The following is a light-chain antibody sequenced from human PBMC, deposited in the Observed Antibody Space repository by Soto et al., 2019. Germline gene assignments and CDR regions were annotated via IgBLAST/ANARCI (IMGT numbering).Light chain of an antibody. CDR3: RSYTSSTTLGV. J-gene: IGLJ2*01. V-gene: IGLV2-14*01. Sequence: QSALTQPASVSGSPGQSITISCTGTGSDVGGYNYVSWYQQHPGKAPKLMSYEVSNRPSGVSNRFSDSKSGNTASLTISGLQAEDEADYYCRSYTSSTTLGVFGGGTKLTVL. CDR2: EVS. CDR1: GSDVGGYNY.